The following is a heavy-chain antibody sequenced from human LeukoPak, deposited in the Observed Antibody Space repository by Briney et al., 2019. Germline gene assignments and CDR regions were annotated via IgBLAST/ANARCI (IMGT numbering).Heavy chain of an antibody. CDR1: GGSINSYW. Sequence: SETLSLNCSVSGGSINSYWWTWIRQPAGKGLEFIGRIYTTGRTNYNPSLKNRVSMSVDTSKNKFSLELRSVTAADTAVYFCARAGYTISSYRFDYWGQGALVTVSS. D-gene: IGHD3-16*02. V-gene: IGHV4-4*07. CDR3: ARAGYTISSYRFDY. J-gene: IGHJ4*02. CDR2: IYTTGRT.